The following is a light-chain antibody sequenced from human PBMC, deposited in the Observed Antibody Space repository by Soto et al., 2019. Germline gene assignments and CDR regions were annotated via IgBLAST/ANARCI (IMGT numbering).Light chain of an antibody. J-gene: IGLJ1*01. CDR2: EVS. CDR3: SSYARSNTLV. V-gene: IGLV2-14*01. CDR1: SSDVGDYNF. Sequence: QSALTQPASVSGSPGQSITISCTGTSSDVGDYNFVSWYQQHPGKAPKLMIYEVSNRPSGVSNRFSGSKSGNTASLTISGLQAEDEADYYCSSYARSNTLVFGTGTKVTVL.